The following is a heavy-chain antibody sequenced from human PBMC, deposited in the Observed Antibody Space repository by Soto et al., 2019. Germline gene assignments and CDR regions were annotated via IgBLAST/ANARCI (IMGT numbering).Heavy chain of an antibody. CDR2: IKIKSDGVTT. J-gene: IGHJ5*02. Sequence: GGSRRLSCAASGFTFSYALMSGVGQAPGKGLDWVGRIKIKSDGVTTDYAAPVRGRFTISRDDSKNTLYLQMNSLKTEDTAVYYCTTDLWRIAVVVGSTGYFNPWGQGTPVTVSS. CDR1: GFTFSYAL. CDR3: TTDLWRIAVVVGSTGYFNP. V-gene: IGHV3-15*01. D-gene: IGHD2-15*01.